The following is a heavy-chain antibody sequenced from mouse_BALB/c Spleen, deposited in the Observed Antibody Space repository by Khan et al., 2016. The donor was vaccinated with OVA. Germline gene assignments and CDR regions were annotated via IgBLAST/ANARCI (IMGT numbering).Heavy chain of an antibody. CDR1: GYSITSDYA. J-gene: IGHJ1*01. CDR3: ARRAYYGNWYFDV. Sequence: VQLKESGPGLVKPSQSLSLTCTVTGYSITSDYAWNWIRQFPGNKLEWMGYISYSGSTRYNPSLKSRISILRDTSKNQFFLQLKSVTTEDTATYYCARRAYYGNWYFDVWGAGTTVTVSS. D-gene: IGHD2-1*01. V-gene: IGHV3-2*02. CDR2: ISYSGST.